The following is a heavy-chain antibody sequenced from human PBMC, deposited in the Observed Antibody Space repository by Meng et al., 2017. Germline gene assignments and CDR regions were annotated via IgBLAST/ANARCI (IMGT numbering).Heavy chain of an antibody. CDR1: EFTFSISA. CDR3: ARASVGVYFDL. J-gene: IGHJ2*01. CDR2: ISGNGGST. D-gene: IGHD2-15*01. Sequence: ELELVGSGGGLVQPGGSLRLSCAASEFTFSISAMGWVRQAPGKGLEWVSGISGNGGSTFYADSVKGRFTISRDNSKNTLYLQMNSLRVEDTAVYYCARASVGVYFDLWGRGTLVTVSS. V-gene: IGHV3-23*04.